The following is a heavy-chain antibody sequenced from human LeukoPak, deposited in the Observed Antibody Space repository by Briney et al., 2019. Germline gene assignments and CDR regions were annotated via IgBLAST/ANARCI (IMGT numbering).Heavy chain of an antibody. Sequence: GGSLRLSCAGSGFIFHQHAMNWVRQAPGKGLEWVAGIGGLGIVKGYVDSVKGRFTISKDNSKNTLYLQMNSLRAEDTAVYYCASMVRGVPDQTYYYYYGMDVWGQGTTVTVSS. CDR1: GFIFHQHA. V-gene: IGHV3-23*01. D-gene: IGHD3-10*01. CDR2: IGGLGIVK. J-gene: IGHJ6*02. CDR3: ASMVRGVPDQTYYYYYGMDV.